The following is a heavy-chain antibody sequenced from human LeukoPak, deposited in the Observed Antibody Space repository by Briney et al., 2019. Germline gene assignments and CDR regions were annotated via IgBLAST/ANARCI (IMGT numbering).Heavy chain of an antibody. CDR1: GFTFSSYG. J-gene: IGHJ4*02. D-gene: IGHD6-19*01. Sequence: GGSLRLSCAASGFTFSSYGMHWVRQAPGKGLEWVAFIRYDGSNKYYADSVKGRFTISRDNSKNTLYLQMNSLRPEDTAVYYCARDRIAVAGSSGKGVDYWGQGTLVTVSS. CDR2: IRYDGSNK. V-gene: IGHV3-30*02. CDR3: ARDRIAVAGSSGKGVDY.